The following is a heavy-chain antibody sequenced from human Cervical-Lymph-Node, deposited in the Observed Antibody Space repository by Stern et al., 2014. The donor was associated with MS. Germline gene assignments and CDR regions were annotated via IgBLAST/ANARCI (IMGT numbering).Heavy chain of an antibody. J-gene: IGHJ6*02. D-gene: IGHD6-13*01. CDR3: AKEGSWRQQDGMDV. CDR2: ITAGGGST. CDR1: GFTFRSYA. V-gene: IGHV3-23*04. Sequence: EMQLVESGGGLVQPGGSLRLSCAASGFTFRSYAMNWVRQAPGKGLEWVSVITAGGGSTYYADSVKGRFTISRDNSKNTLSLQMNSLRAEDTAVYYCAKEGSWRQQDGMDVWGQGTTVTVSS.